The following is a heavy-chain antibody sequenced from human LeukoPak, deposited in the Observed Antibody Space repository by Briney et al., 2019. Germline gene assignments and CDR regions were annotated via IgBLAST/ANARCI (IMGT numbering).Heavy chain of an antibody. Sequence: ASVKVSCKAPGYTFTSYDINWVRQATGQGLEWMGWMNPNSGNTGYAQKFQDRVTMTRNTSISTAYMELSSLRSEDTAVYYCARGRWDIVVVVAATPHYYFDYWGQGTLVTVSS. CDR3: ARGRWDIVVVVAATPHYYFDY. CDR1: GYTFTSYD. CDR2: MNPNSGNT. D-gene: IGHD2-15*01. J-gene: IGHJ4*02. V-gene: IGHV1-8*01.